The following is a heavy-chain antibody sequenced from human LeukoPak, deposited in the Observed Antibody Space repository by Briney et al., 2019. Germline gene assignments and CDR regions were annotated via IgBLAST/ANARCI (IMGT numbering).Heavy chain of an antibody. Sequence: ASVKVSCKASGYTFTGYYMHWVRQAPGQGLEWMGWINPNSGGTNYAQKFQGRVTMTRDTSISTAYMELSRPRSDDTAVYYCARGVLEMATIKGNAFDIWGQGTMVTVSS. CDR1: GYTFTGYY. D-gene: IGHD5-24*01. J-gene: IGHJ3*02. CDR3: ARGVLEMATIKGNAFDI. CDR2: INPNSGGT. V-gene: IGHV1-2*02.